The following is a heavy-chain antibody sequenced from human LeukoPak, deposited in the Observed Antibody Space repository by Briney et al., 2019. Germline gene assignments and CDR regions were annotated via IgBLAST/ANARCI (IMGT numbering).Heavy chain of an antibody. D-gene: IGHD3-10*01. CDR2: ISSSGSTI. CDR3: ASAQRNYKMVRGVIMYSAFDI. CDR1: GFTFSDYY. Sequence: GGSLRLSCAASGFTFSDYYMSWIRQAPGKGLEWVSYISSSGSTIYYADSVKGRFTISRDNAKNSLYLQMNSLRAEDTAVYYCASAQRNYKMVRGVIMYSAFDIWGQGTMVTVSS. J-gene: IGHJ3*02. V-gene: IGHV3-11*01.